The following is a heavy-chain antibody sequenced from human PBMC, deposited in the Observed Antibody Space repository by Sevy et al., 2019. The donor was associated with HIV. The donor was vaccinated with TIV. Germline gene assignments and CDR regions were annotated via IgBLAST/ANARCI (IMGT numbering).Heavy chain of an antibody. CDR3: ARGAPYCSSASCSFDS. CDR1: GFTFSDYY. Sequence: GGSLRLSCAASGFTFSDYYMNWIRQAPGKGLEWVSYISSGGITISYADSVEGRFTISRDNAKNSLYLQMNNLKAEDTAVYYCARGAPYCSSASCSFDSWGQGTLVTVSS. CDR2: ISSGGITI. J-gene: IGHJ4*02. D-gene: IGHD2-2*01. V-gene: IGHV3-11*01.